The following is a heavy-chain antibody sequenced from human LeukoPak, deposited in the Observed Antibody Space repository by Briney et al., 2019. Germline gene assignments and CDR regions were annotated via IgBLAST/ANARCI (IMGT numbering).Heavy chain of an antibody. J-gene: IGHJ3*02. CDR3: ARAAIVVVPAAMALDAIDI. D-gene: IGHD2-2*01. CDR2: IYTSGST. Sequence: SETLSLTCTVSGGSISSYYWSWIRQPAGKGLEWIGRIYTSGSTNYNPSLKSRVTMSVDTSKNQFSLKLSSVTAADTAVYYCARAAIVVVPAAMALDAIDIWGQGTMVTVSS. CDR1: GGSISSYY. V-gene: IGHV4-4*07.